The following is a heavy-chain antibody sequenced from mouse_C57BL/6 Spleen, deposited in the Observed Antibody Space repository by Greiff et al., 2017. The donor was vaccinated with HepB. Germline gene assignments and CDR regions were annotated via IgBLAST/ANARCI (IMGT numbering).Heavy chain of an antibody. D-gene: IGHD4-1*01. Sequence: EVKLVESGGGLVKPGGSLKLSCAASGFTFSSYAMSWVRQTPEKRLEWVATISDGGSYTYYPDNVKGRFTISRDNAKNNLYLQMSHLKSEDTAMYYCANSGTLFAYWGQGTLVTVSA. V-gene: IGHV5-4*03. CDR1: GFTFSSYA. CDR2: ISDGGSYT. J-gene: IGHJ3*01. CDR3: ANSGTLFAY.